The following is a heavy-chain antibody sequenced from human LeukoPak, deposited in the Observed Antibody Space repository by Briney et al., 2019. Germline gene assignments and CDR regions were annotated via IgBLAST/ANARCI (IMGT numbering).Heavy chain of an antibody. CDR2: ISSSSSYI. D-gene: IGHD6-13*01. CDR3: ARDQTSSSGYYFDY. J-gene: IGHJ4*02. V-gene: IGHV3-21*01. Sequence: GGSLRLSCAASRFTFGGYGMSWLRQAPGKGLEWVSSISSSSSYIYYADSVKGRFTISRDNAKNSLYLQMNSLRAEDTAVYCCARDQTSSSGYYFDYWGQGTLVTVSS. CDR1: RFTFGGYG.